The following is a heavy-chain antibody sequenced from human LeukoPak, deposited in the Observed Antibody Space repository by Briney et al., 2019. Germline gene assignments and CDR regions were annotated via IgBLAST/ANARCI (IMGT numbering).Heavy chain of an antibody. Sequence: ASVKVSCKASGFTFISYYIHWVRQAPGQGLEWMGIINPSGGSTGYAQKFQDRVTMTRDMSTSTVYMELSSLRSDDTAVYYCARNGGWNDAAFDIWGQGTMVTVSS. D-gene: IGHD1-1*01. CDR2: INPSGGST. V-gene: IGHV1-46*01. CDR3: ARNGGWNDAAFDI. J-gene: IGHJ3*02. CDR1: GFTFISYY.